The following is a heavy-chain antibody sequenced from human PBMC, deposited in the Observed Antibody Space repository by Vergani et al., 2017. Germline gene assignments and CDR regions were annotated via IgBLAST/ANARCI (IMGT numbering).Heavy chain of an antibody. J-gene: IGHJ3*02. CDR1: GYSISRGYY. CDR3: ARQFWVSQGVGAFET. V-gene: IGHV4-38-2*02. Sequence: QVQLQESGPGLVKPSETLPLTCSVSGYSISRGYYWGWIRQPPGKGLEWIATVFHSGSAYYNPSLRRRVTISVETSKNQFSLRLTTLTAAATAVYYCARQFWVSQGVGAFETWGRGTEVSVSS. D-gene: IGHD3-16*01. CDR2: VFHSGSA.